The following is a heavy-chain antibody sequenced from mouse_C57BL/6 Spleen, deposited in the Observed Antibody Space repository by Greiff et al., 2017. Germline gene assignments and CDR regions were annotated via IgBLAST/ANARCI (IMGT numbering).Heavy chain of an antibody. J-gene: IGHJ2*01. Sequence: EVKLMESGGGLVKPGGSLKLSCAASGFTFSSYAMSWVRQTPEKRLEWVATISDGGSYTYYPDNVKGRFTISRYNAKNHLYLQMSHLKSEDTAMYYCARGRDGYYFDYWGQGTTLTVSS. CDR1: GFTFSSYA. CDR2: ISDGGSYT. V-gene: IGHV5-4*03. CDR3: ARGRDGYYFDY. D-gene: IGHD2-3*01.